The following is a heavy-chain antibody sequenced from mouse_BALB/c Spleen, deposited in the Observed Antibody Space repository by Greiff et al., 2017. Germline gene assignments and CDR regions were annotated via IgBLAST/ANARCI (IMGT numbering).Heavy chain of an antibody. CDR2: ISSGSSTI. J-gene: IGHJ4*01. V-gene: IGHV5-17*02. CDR1: GFTFSSFG. CDR3: ARSGYYGSSYDAMDY. D-gene: IGHD1-1*01. Sequence: EVKLVESGGGLVQPGGSRKLSCAASGFTFSSFGMHWVRQAPEKGLEWVAYISSGSSTIYYADTVKGRFTISRDNPKNTLFLQMTSLRSEDTAMYYCARSGYYGSSYDAMDYWGQGTSVTVSS.